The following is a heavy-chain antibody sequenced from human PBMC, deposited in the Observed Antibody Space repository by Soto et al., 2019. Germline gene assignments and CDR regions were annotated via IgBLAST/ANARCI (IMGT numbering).Heavy chain of an antibody. D-gene: IGHD3-10*01. Sequence: QVQLVESGGGVVHPGRSLRLSCAASGFTLSSYGMHWVRQTPGKGLEWVAAISYDGANQNYADSVKGRFTISRDISINTLYLQMNSLRAEDTAVYYCAKVQGSGSGLYYFHYYGMDVWGQGTTVTVSS. J-gene: IGHJ6*02. CDR3: AKVQGSGSGLYYFHYYGMDV. CDR1: GFTLSSYG. V-gene: IGHV3-30*18. CDR2: ISYDGANQ.